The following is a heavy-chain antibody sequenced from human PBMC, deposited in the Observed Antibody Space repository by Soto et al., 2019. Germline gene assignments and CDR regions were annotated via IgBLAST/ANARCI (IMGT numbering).Heavy chain of an antibody. J-gene: IGHJ4*02. CDR3: AKDRVVAAVPYYFDY. CDR1: GFTFSSYA. Sequence: PGGSLRLSCAASGFTFSSYAMSWVRQAPGKGLEWVSAISGSGVSTYYADSVKGRFTISRDNSKNTLYLQMNSLRAEDTAVYYCAKDRVVAAVPYYFDYWGQGTQVTVSS. CDR2: ISGSGVST. D-gene: IGHD2-2*01. V-gene: IGHV3-23*01.